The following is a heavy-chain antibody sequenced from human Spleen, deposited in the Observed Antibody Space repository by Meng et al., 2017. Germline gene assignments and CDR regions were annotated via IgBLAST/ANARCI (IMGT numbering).Heavy chain of an antibody. V-gene: IGHV5-51*01. Sequence: KVSCKGSGPSFNNYWVAWVRQMPGKGLEWMGIIYPRDSDTRYSPSFQGQVTISADKSISTAYLQWSRLKASDTAMYYCARHNDYKAFDIWGQGTMVTVS. CDR2: IYPRDSDT. CDR3: ARHNDYKAFDI. D-gene: IGHD4-11*01. CDR1: GPSFNNYW. J-gene: IGHJ3*02.